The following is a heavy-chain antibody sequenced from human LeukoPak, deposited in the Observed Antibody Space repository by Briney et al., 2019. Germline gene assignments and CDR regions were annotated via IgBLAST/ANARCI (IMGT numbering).Heavy chain of an antibody. V-gene: IGHV3-30*18. J-gene: IGHJ6*02. Sequence: GSLRLSCAASGFSFSSYGMHWVRQAPGKGPEWVAVISYDASNKYYADSVKGRFTISRDNSKNTLYLQMNSLRPEDTSVYYCAKDNSGDGMDVWGQGTTVTVSS. CDR1: GFSFSSYG. CDR3: AKDNSGDGMDV. D-gene: IGHD6-25*01. CDR2: ISYDASNK.